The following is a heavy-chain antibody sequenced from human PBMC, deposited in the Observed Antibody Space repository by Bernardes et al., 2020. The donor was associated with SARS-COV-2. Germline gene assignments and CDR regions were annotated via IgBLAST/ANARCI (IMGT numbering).Heavy chain of an antibody. CDR2: INSDGSST. J-gene: IGHJ6*02. Sequence: GSLRLSCAASGFTFSSYWMHWVRQAPGKGLVWVSRINSDGSSTSYADSVKGRFTISRDNAKNTLYLQMNSLRAEDTAVYYCARGAIGVYYYDSSGPRINYGMDVWGQGTTVTVSS. CDR1: GFTFSSYW. V-gene: IGHV3-74*01. D-gene: IGHD3-22*01. CDR3: ARGAIGVYYYDSSGPRINYGMDV.